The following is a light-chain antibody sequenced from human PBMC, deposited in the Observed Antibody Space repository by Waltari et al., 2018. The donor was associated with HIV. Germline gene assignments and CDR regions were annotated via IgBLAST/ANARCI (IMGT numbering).Light chain of an antibody. CDR3: CSYAGAYTYV. J-gene: IGLJ1*01. CDR2: EVS. Sequence: QSALTQPRSVSGSPGQSVTISCTGTSSDIAFFDYVSWYQQYPGKAPKVTIYEVSQRPSGVPDRFTASKSGITASLTISGLQDEDEADYYCCSYAGAYTYVFGTGTKVTVL. CDR1: SSDIAFFDY. V-gene: IGLV2-11*01.